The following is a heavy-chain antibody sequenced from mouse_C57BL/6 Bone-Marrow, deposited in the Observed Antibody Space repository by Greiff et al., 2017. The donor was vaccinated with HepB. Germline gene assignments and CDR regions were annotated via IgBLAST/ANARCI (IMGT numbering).Heavy chain of an antibody. CDR1: GFNIKDDY. Sequence: VQLKESGAELVRPGASVKLSCTASGFNIKDDYMHWVKQRPEQGLEWIGWIDPENGDTEYASKFQGKATITADTSSNTAYLQLSSLTSEDTAVYYCTTSLLRRTGSYYFDYGGQGTTLTVSS. J-gene: IGHJ2*01. CDR3: TTSLLRRTGSYYFDY. D-gene: IGHD1-2*01. V-gene: IGHV14-4*01. CDR2: IDPENGDT.